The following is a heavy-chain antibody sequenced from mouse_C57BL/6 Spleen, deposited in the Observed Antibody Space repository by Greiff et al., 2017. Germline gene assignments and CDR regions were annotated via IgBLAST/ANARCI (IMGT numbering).Heavy chain of an antibody. CDR2: IHPNSGST. J-gene: IGHJ2*01. CDR3: ARYRTGWYFDY. CDR1: GYTFTSYW. Sequence: QVQLHQPGAELVKPGASVKLSCKASGYTFTSYWMHWVKQRPGQGLEWIGMIHPNSGSTNYNEKFKSKATLTVDKSSSTAYMQLSSLTSEDSAVYYCARYRTGWYFDYWGQGTTLTVSS. V-gene: IGHV1-64*01. D-gene: IGHD4-1*01.